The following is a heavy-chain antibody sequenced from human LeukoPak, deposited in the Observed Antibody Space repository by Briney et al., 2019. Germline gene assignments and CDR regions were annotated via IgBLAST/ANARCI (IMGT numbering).Heavy chain of an antibody. CDR1: GGSISSSSYY. CDR2: IYYGGST. Sequence: KLSETLSLTCTVSGGSISSSSYYWGWIRQPPGKGLEWIGSIYYGGSTYYNPSLKSRVTISVDTSKNQFSLKLSSVTAADTAVYYCARARVGATGIFDYWGQGTLVTVSS. J-gene: IGHJ4*02. V-gene: IGHV4-39*07. D-gene: IGHD1-26*01. CDR3: ARARVGATGIFDY.